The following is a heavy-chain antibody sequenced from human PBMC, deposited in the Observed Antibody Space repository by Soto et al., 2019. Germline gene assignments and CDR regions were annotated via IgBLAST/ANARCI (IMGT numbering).Heavy chain of an antibody. CDR1: GYTFTGYY. V-gene: IGHV1-2*04. Sequence: ASVKVSCKASGYTFTGYYMHWVRQAPGQGLEWMGWINPNSGGTNYAQKFQGWVTMTRDTSISTAYVELSRLRSDDTAVYYCARGDIVGATIRTDPWGQGTLVTVFS. CDR2: INPNSGGT. CDR3: ARGDIVGATIRTDP. J-gene: IGHJ5*02. D-gene: IGHD1-26*01.